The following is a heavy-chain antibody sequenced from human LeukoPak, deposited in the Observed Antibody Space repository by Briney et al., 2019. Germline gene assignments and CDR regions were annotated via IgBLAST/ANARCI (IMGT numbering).Heavy chain of an antibody. CDR3: ARGRGSGWYGPF. J-gene: IGHJ3*01. CDR2: INHSGST. Sequence: SEILSLTCAVYGGSFSGYYWSWIRQPPGKGLEWIGEINHSGSTNYNPSLKSRVTISVDTSKNQFSLKLSSVTAADTAVYYCARGRGSGWYGPFWGQGTMVTVSS. D-gene: IGHD6-19*01. CDR1: GGSFSGYY. V-gene: IGHV4-34*01.